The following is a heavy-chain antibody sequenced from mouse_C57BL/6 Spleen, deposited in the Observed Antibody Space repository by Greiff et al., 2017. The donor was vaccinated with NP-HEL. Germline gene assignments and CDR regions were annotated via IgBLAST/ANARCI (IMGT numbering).Heavy chain of an antibody. CDR1: GYAFSSSW. V-gene: IGHV1-82*01. D-gene: IGHD1-2*01. J-gene: IGHJ1*03. Sequence: VQLQQSGPELVKPGASVKISCKASGYAFSSSWMNWVKQRPGKGLEWIGRIYPGDGDTNYNGKFKGKATLTADKSSSTAYMQLSSLTSEDSAVYFCARWATASFDVWGTGTTVTVSS. CDR2: IYPGDGDT. CDR3: ARWATASFDV.